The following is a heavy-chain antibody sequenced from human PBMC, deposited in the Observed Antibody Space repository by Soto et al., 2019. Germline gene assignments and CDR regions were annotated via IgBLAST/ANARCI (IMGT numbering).Heavy chain of an antibody. Sequence: GGSLRLSCAASGFTFSNAWMSWVRQAPGKGLEWVGRIKSKTDGGTTDYAAPVKGRFTISRDDSKNTLYLQMNSLKTEDTAVYYCTTDSAFPNYYYYMDVWGKGTTVTVSS. J-gene: IGHJ6*03. D-gene: IGHD3-3*02. CDR1: GFTFSNAW. CDR3: TTDSAFPNYYYYMDV. CDR2: IKSKTDGGTT. V-gene: IGHV3-15*01.